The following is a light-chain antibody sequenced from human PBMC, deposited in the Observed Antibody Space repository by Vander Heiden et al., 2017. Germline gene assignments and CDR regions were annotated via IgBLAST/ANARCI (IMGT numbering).Light chain of an antibody. Sequence: DIQMTQSPSSLSASVGDRVTITCRASQSISTYLNWYQQKPGKVPKLLIYAASSLQSGVASRFSGSGSGTDFSLTSSSLQPEDFARYYSQQMRTFGQGTRVEIK. V-gene: IGKV1-39*01. CDR2: AAS. CDR1: QSISTY. CDR3: QQMRT. J-gene: IGKJ1*01.